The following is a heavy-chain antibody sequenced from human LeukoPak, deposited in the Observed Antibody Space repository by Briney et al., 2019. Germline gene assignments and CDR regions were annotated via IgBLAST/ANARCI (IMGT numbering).Heavy chain of an antibody. CDR3: ARYYNYDSSGYPPYYYYGMDV. D-gene: IGHD3-22*01. J-gene: IGHJ6*02. CDR2: ISSSGSTM. CDR1: GFTFSDYY. V-gene: IGHV3-11*01. Sequence: KPGGSLRLSCAASGFTFSDYYMSWIRQAPGKGLEWVSYISSSGSTMDYAESVKGRFTISRDNAKNSLYLQMNSLRAEDTAVYHCARYYNYDSSGYPPYYYYGMDVWGRGTTVTVSS.